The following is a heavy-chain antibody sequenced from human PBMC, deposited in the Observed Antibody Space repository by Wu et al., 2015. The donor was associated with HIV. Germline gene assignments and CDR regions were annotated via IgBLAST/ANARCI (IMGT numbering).Heavy chain of an antibody. CDR3: ARELLWGEDF. V-gene: IGHV1-69*15. D-gene: IGHD2-21*01. CDR2: IIPISGTT. J-gene: IGHJ4*02. Sequence: QVQLAQSGAEVKKPGSSVRVSCKASGGTFSSYTFNWVRQAPGQGLEWMGRIIPISGTTDYAQKFQDRITITADESTRTTYMELSSLRYEDTAVYFCARELLWGEDFWGQGTRVTVSS. CDR1: GGTFSSYT.